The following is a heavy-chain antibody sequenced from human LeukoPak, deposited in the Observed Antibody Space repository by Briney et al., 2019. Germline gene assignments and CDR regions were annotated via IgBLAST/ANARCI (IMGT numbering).Heavy chain of an antibody. CDR3: ASHSRSWSYYFDC. CDR2: IHYGGST. CDR1: GGSISSSRYY. D-gene: IGHD6-13*01. V-gene: IGHV4-39*01. J-gene: IGHJ4*02. Sequence: SEALSLTCTVSGGSISSSRYYWGWIRQPPGKGLEWIGSIHYGGSTYYNPSLKSRVTISVATSKNQFSLKLSSVTAADTALYYCASHSRSWSYYFDCWGQGTLVTVSS.